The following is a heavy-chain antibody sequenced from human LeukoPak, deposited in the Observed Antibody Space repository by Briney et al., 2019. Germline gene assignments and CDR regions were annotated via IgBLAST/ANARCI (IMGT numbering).Heavy chain of an antibody. V-gene: IGHV1-69*13. J-gene: IGHJ6*03. Sequence: SVKVSCKATGGSLNNYAISWVRHVPGQGLEWMGGIVPGFGTPKYAQRFQGRVTITADESTSTVYMELNSLRSDDTAVYYCARDSARSGTNYDYYMDVWGKGTTISVAS. CDR3: ARDSARSGTNYDYYMDV. CDR2: IVPGFGTP. CDR1: GGSLNNYA. D-gene: IGHD1-1*01.